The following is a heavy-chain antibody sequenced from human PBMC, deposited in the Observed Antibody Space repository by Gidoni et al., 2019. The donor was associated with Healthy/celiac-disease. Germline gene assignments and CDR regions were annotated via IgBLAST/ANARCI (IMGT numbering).Heavy chain of an antibody. CDR2: INPSGGST. Sequence: QVQLVQSGAEVKKPGASVKVSCKESGYTFTSYYMHWVRQDPGQGLEWMGIINPSGGSTSYAQKFQGRVTMTRDTSTSTVYMELSSLRSEDTAVYYCANSEGAVPTGGWGQGTLVTVSS. J-gene: IGHJ4*02. CDR3: ANSEGAVPTGG. CDR1: GYTFTSYY. V-gene: IGHV1-46*01. D-gene: IGHD1-1*01.